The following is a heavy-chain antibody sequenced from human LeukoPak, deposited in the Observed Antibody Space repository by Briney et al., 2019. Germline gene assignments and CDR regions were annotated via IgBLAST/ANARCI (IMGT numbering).Heavy chain of an antibody. CDR1: GFTFSSYG. CDR3: TRVGAPGMVDY. V-gene: IGHV3-49*04. Sequence: GGSLRLSCAASGFTFSSYGMHWVRQAPGKGLEWVGFIRSKAYGGTTEYAASVKGRFTISRDDSKSIAYLQMNSLKTEDTAVYYCTRVGAPGMVDYWGQGTLVTVSS. D-gene: IGHD1-26*01. CDR2: IRSKAYGGTT. J-gene: IGHJ4*02.